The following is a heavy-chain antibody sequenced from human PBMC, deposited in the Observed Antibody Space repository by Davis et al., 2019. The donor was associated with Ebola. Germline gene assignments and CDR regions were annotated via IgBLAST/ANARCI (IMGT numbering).Heavy chain of an antibody. CDR2: INSDGRTT. V-gene: IGHV3-74*01. D-gene: IGHD3-10*01. Sequence: HTRRSLRLSCPASASTLSSYWVHWVRQAPGKGLVWVSRINSDGRTTAYADSVKGRFTIYRDNAKNSLYLQMNSLRAEDTAVYYCASCVVRGVIVDWGQGTLVTVSS. CDR1: ASTLSSYW. CDR3: ASCVVRGVIVD. J-gene: IGHJ4*02.